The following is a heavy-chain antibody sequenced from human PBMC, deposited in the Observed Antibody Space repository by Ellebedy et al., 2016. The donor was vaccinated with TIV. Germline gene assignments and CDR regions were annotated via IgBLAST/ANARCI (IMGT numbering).Heavy chain of an antibody. CDR1: GYTLNELS. Sequence: ASVKVSCKVSGYTLNELSIHWVRQAPGKGFEWMGCFDPEDGERIYAQKFQGRVTLTEDTSTDTAYMELSSLTSEDTAIYYCATELQPDFWGQGALVTVSS. V-gene: IGHV1-24*01. CDR2: FDPEDGER. J-gene: IGHJ4*02. D-gene: IGHD1-1*01. CDR3: ATELQPDF.